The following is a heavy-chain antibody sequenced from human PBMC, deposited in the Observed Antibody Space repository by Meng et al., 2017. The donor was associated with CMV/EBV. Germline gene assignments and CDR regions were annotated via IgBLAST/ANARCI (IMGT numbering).Heavy chain of an antibody. CDR2: ISNSGRTI. D-gene: IGHD5-12*01. CDR1: GFTFSDYY. J-gene: IGHJ4*02. Sequence: GESLKISCAASGFTFSDYYMSWIRQAPGKGLEWVSYISNSGRTIYYADSVKGRFTISRDNAMTSLYLQMNSLRVEDTAVYYCARDLSGYDYKVDYWGQGTLVTVSS. V-gene: IGHV3-11*01. CDR3: ARDLSGYDYKVDY.